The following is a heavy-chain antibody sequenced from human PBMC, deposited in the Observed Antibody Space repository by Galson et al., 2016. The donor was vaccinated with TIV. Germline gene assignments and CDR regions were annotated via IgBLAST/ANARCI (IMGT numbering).Heavy chain of an antibody. CDR1: GYIFIAYS. Sequence: SVKVSCKASGYIFIAYSIHWVRQARGHGLEWMGRINPHSGYTNSAQTFQGRVTMTSDPSLRKAYLAVCRLTSDDTAVYFCAQAVYYDSTAYYLHYWGQGTLVTVSS. CDR2: INPHSGYT. CDR3: AQAVYYDSTAYYLHY. J-gene: IGHJ1*01. D-gene: IGHD3-22*01. V-gene: IGHV1-2*06.